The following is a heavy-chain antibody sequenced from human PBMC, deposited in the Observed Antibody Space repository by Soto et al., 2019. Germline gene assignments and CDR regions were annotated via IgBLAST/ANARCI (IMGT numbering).Heavy chain of an antibody. CDR1: GFTFRSYW. Sequence: EVQLVESGGGLVQPGGSLRLSCAASGFTFRSYWMQWVRQAPGKGLVWVSWITSDGSSTSYADSVKGRFTSSRDNAKNTLFRQMNSLRAEDTAVYFCASGGSSLNFDSWGQGTLVTVSS. CDR2: ITSDGSST. CDR3: ASGGSSLNFDS. J-gene: IGHJ4*02. D-gene: IGHD6-13*01. V-gene: IGHV3-74*01.